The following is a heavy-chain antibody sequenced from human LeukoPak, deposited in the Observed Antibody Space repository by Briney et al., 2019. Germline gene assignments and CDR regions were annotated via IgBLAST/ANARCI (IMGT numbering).Heavy chain of an antibody. CDR2: ISGSGGST. J-gene: IGHJ6*02. CDR3: AKPIFGVVTPHDGMDV. D-gene: IGHD3-3*01. V-gene: IGHV3-23*01. CDR1: GFTFSSYA. Sequence: PGGSLRLSCAASGFTFSSYAMSWVRQAPGKGLEWVSAISGSGGSTYYADSVKGLFTISRDNSKNTLYLQMNSLRAEDTAVYYCAKPIFGVVTPHDGMDVWGQGTTVTVSS.